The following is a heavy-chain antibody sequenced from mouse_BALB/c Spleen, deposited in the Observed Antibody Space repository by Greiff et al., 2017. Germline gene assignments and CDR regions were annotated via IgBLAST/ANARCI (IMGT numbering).Heavy chain of an antibody. CDR1: GFTFSSFG. CDR2: ISSGSSTI. Sequence: EVQGVESGGGLVQPGGSRKLSCAASGFTFSSFGMHWVRQAPEKGLEWVAYISSGSSTIYYADTVKGRFTISRDNPKNTLFLQMTSLRSEDTAMYYCARSYRYDSYWYFDVWGAGTTVTVSS. J-gene: IGHJ1*01. D-gene: IGHD2-14*01. V-gene: IGHV5-17*02. CDR3: ARSYRYDSYWYFDV.